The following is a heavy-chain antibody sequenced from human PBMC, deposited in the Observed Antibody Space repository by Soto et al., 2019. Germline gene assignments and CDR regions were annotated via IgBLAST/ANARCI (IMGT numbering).Heavy chain of an antibody. CDR3: AKDRRAGGNYGFYSDF. CDR1: GFTFGTYG. CDR2: SSAAGAGT. Sequence: PGGSLRLSCAASGFTFGTYGMHWVRQAPGKGLEWVSFSSAAGAGTYYADSVKGRFTISRDNSKNTLYLQMTSLRADDTAVYYCAKDRRAGGNYGFYSDFWGQGALVTVSS. J-gene: IGHJ4*02. V-gene: IGHV3-23*01. D-gene: IGHD1-7*01.